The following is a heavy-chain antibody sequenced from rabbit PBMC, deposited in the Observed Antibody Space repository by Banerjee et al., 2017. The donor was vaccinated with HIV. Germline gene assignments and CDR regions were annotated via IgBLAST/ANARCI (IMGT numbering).Heavy chain of an antibody. CDR3: ARGTSSSAYYSGSLNL. J-gene: IGHJ4*01. CDR1: GFSFSNGYV. CDR2: INTISGDT. D-gene: IGHD1-1*01. V-gene: IGHV1S45*01. Sequence: QEQLEESGGDLVKPEGSLTLTCTASGFSFSNGYVMCWVRQAPGKGLEWIACINTISGDTVYATWAKGRFTISKASWTTVTLQMTSLTVADTATYFCARGTSSSAYYSGSLNLWGPGTLVTVS.